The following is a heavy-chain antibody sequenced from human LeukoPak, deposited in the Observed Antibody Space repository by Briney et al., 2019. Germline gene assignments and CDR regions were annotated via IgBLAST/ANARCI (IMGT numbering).Heavy chain of an antibody. CDR1: GFTFSVYA. V-gene: IGHV3-23*01. CDR3: AKDGISGKNHYDWFDP. Sequence: GGSLSLSCAASGFTFSVYAMSWVRQAPGRGLEWVSTIGGGDTYYADSGKGRVTISRDNSKNTLYLQMNSLSAEDTALYYCAKDGISGKNHYDWFDPWGQGTVVTVSS. D-gene: IGHD2-15*01. J-gene: IGHJ5*02. CDR2: IGGGDT.